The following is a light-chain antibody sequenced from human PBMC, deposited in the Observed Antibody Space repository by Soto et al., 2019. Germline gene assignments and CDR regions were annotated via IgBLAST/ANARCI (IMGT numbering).Light chain of an antibody. Sequence: QSVLTQSPSASASLGASVKLTCTLSSGHSSYAIAWHQQQPEKGPRYLMKVNSDGSHSKGDGIPYRLSGSSSGAERYLTISSLQSEDEADYYCQTWGTDIHVVFGGGTKLTVL. CDR2: VNSDGSH. V-gene: IGLV4-69*01. J-gene: IGLJ2*01. CDR3: QTWGTDIHVV. CDR1: SGHSSYA.